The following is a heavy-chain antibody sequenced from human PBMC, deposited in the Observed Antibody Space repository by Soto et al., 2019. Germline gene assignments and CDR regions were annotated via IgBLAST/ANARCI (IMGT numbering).Heavy chain of an antibody. CDR2: ISYDGRNK. Sequence: QMQLVESGGGVVQPGRSLRVSCEASGFIFSTYGMHWVRQAPGKGLEGVAVISYDGRNKYSADSVRGRFTMSRDNSKNTLHLQMNSLRGEDRAVYYCAKDTATAITSYYFYGMDVWGQGTTVTVSS. CDR1: GFIFSTYG. D-gene: IGHD5-12*01. V-gene: IGHV3-30*18. CDR3: AKDTATAITSYYFYGMDV. J-gene: IGHJ6*02.